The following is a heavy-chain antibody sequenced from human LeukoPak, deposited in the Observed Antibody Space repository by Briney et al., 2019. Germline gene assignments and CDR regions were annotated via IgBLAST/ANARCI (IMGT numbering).Heavy chain of an antibody. D-gene: IGHD6-13*01. CDR1: GFTVSSNH. J-gene: IGHJ4*02. V-gene: IGHV3-53*01. CDR3: AREFGSWLE. Sequence: GGSLRLSCAASGFTVSSNHMSWVRQAPGKGLEWVSIIYNGGSTYYADSVKGRFTISRDNSKNTPFLQMNSLRADDTAVYYCAREFGSWLEWGQGTLVTVSS. CDR2: IYNGGST.